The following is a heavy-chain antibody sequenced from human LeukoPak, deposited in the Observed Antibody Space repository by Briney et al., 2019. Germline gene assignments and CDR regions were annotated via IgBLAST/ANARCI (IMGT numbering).Heavy chain of an antibody. D-gene: IGHD3-22*01. V-gene: IGHV3-30*02. CDR2: IRYDGSNK. CDR1: GFTFSSYG. CDR3: AKDYYDSSGYYYLDY. J-gene: IGHJ4*02. Sequence: GGSLRLSXAASGFTFSSYGMHWVRQAPGKGLEWVAFIRYDGSNKYYADSVKGRFTISRDNSKNTLYLQMNGLRAEDTAVYYCAKDYYDSSGYYYLDYWGQGTLVTVSS.